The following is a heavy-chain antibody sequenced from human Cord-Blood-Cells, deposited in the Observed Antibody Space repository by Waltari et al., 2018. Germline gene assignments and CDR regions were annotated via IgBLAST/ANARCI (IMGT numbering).Heavy chain of an antibody. CDR2: IIPIFGTA. Sequence: QAQLVQSGAEVKKPGSSVKVSCQASVVTFRSYAISWVRQRPGQGLEWMGGIIPIFGTANYAQKFQGRVTITADESTSTAYMELSSLRSEDTAVYYCARGSVGFEYSSSSFDYWGQGTLVTVSS. D-gene: IGHD6-6*01. J-gene: IGHJ4*02. V-gene: IGHV1-69*01. CDR1: VVTFRSYA. CDR3: ARGSVGFEYSSSSFDY.